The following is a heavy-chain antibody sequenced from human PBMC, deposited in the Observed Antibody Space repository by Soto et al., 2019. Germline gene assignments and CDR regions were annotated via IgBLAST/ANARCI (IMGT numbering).Heavy chain of an antibody. V-gene: IGHV3-30*18. CDR2: ISYDGSNK. J-gene: IGHJ4*02. Sequence: GGSLRLSCAASGFTFSSYGMHWVRQAPGKGLEWVAVISYDGSNKYYADSVKGRFTISRDNSKNTLYLQMNSLRAEDTAVYYCAKDRDETANFDYWGQGTLVTVSS. D-gene: IGHD5-18*01. CDR1: GFTFSSYG. CDR3: AKDRDETANFDY.